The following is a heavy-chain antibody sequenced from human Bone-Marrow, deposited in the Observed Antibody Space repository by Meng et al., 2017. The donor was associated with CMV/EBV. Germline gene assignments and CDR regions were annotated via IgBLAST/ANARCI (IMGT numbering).Heavy chain of an antibody. CDR3: SAIGFTEWFSPHS. V-gene: IGHV3-49*04. CDR2: IRGKGYGWAT. CDR1: GFTFSNAW. D-gene: IGHD3-3*01. Sequence: GESLKISCAASGFTFSNAWMSWVRQAPGKGLEWVGFIRGKGYGWATEYVESVKGRFTISRDDSKNIAHLQMTNLKPEDTAVYFCSAIGFTEWFSPHSWGQGTLVTVSS. J-gene: IGHJ4*02.